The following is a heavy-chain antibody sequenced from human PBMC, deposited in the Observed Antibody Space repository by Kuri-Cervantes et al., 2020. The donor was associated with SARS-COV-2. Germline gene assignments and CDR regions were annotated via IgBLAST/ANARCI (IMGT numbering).Heavy chain of an antibody. CDR3: AREWVLRFLEWSHNSPYYYYYMDV. V-gene: IGHV1-46*01. CDR2: INPSGGST. J-gene: IGHJ6*03. CDR1: GYTFTSYY. D-gene: IGHD3-3*01. Sequence: ASVKVSCKASGYTFTSYYMHWVRQAPGQGLEWMGIINPSGGSTSYAQKFQGRVTMTRDPSTSTVYMELSSLRSEDTAVYYCAREWVLRFLEWSHNSPYYYYYMDVWGKGTTVTVSS.